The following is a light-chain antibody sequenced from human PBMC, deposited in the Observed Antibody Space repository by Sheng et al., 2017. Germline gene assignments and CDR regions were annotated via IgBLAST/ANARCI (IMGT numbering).Light chain of an antibody. CDR3: WSYSGSTTLV. Sequence: QSALTQPPSASGSPGQSVTISCTGTSSDVGGYNYVSWYQQHPGKAPKLMIYEVTKRPSGVSNRFSGSKSGNTASLTISGLQAEDEADYYCWSYSGSTTLVFGGGTNLSVL. CDR2: EVT. J-gene: IGLJ3*02. CDR1: SSDVGGYNY. V-gene: IGLV2-8*01.